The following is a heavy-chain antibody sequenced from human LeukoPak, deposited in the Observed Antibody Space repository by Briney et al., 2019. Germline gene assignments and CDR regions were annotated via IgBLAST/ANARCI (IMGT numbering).Heavy chain of an antibody. J-gene: IGHJ6*02. Sequence: ASVNVSCKASGYTFTGYYMHWVRQAPVQGLEWMGRINPNSGGTNYAQKFQGRVTMTRDTSISTAYMELSRLRSDDTAVYYCARDGSTYYDFWSGYYYYYGMDVWGQGTTVTVSS. CDR3: ARDGSTYYDFWSGYYYYYGMDV. D-gene: IGHD3-3*01. CDR2: INPNSGGT. V-gene: IGHV1-2*06. CDR1: GYTFTGYY.